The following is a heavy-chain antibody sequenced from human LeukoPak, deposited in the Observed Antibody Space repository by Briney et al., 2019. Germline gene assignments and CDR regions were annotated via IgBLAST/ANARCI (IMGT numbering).Heavy chain of an antibody. CDR3: TPGSGPTSSLGS. CDR2: IRSKANNYAT. V-gene: IGHV3-73*01. Sequence: GGSLRLSCAASGFSFSGSCMNWVRQASGKGLEWVCRIRSKANNYATVYAESVKGRFTISRNDSKNTAYLQMNSMKTEDTAVYYCTPGSGPTSSLGSWGQGTLVTVSS. J-gene: IGHJ5*02. D-gene: IGHD3-16*01. CDR1: GFSFSGSC.